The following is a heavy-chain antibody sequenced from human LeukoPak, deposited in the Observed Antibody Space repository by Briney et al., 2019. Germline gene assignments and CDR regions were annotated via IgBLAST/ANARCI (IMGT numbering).Heavy chain of an antibody. Sequence: SQTLSLTCAVSGDGVSSISSWNWIRHSPSGGLEWLGRTYYRYKWSNNYAVCVKSRITINADTYKNEFFLQLNSVTPEDTDVYYCARDADSANAWGPFDSWGQGTLVTVSS. CDR1: GDGVSSISS. J-gene: IGHJ5*01. CDR3: ARDADSANAWGPFDS. CDR2: TYYRYKWSN. D-gene: IGHD7-27*01. V-gene: IGHV6-1*01.